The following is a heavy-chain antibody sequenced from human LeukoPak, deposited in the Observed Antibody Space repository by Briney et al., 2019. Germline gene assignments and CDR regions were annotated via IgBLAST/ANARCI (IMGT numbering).Heavy chain of an antibody. V-gene: IGHV1-2*02. CDR3: ARDVGIAAGNWFDP. Sequence: ASVKVSCKASGYTFTGYYMHWVRQAPGQGLEWMGWINPNSGGTNYAQKFQGRVTMTRDTSISTAYMELSRLGSDDTAVYYCARDVGIAAGNWFDPWGQGTLVTVSS. D-gene: IGHD6-13*01. CDR1: GYTFTGYY. CDR2: INPNSGGT. J-gene: IGHJ5*02.